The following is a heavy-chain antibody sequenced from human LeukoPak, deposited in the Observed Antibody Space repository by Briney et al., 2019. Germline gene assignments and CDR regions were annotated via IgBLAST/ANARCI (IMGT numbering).Heavy chain of an antibody. V-gene: IGHV3-53*04. CDR2: IYSGGST. Sequence: GGSLRLSCAASGFTFSSNYMSWVRQAPGKGLEWVSVIYSGGSTYYADSVKGRFTISRHNSKNTLYLQMNSLRAEDTAVYYCARAGYYYDSSGYYYDYWGQGTLVTVSS. CDR3: ARAGYYYDSSGYYYDY. CDR1: GFTFSSNY. D-gene: IGHD3-22*01. J-gene: IGHJ4*02.